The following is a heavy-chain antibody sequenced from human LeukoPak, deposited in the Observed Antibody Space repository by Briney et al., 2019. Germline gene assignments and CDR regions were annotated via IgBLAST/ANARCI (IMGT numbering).Heavy chain of an antibody. CDR2: IYYSGST. J-gene: IGHJ5*02. CDR1: GGSISSSSYY. V-gene: IGHV4-39*01. D-gene: IGHD3-10*01. CDR3: ARAPVLLWFGELLGWFDP. Sequence: SETLSLTCTVSGGSISSSSYYWGWIRQPPGKGREGVVSIYYSGSTYYNPSLKSRVTISVDTSKNQFSLKLSSVTAADTAVYYCARAPVLLWFGELLGWFDPWGQGALVTVSS.